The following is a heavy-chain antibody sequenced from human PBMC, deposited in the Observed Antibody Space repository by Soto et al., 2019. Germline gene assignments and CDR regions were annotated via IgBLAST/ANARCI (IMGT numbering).Heavy chain of an antibody. D-gene: IGHD3-10*01. J-gene: IGHJ6*02. CDR1: GGSISSGGYS. CDR3: ARDPSVRGVIKYYYYGMDV. CDR2: IYHSGST. Sequence: SETLSLTCAVSGGSISSGGYSWSWIRQPPGKGLEWIGYIYHSGSTNYNPSLKSRVTISVDKSKNQFSLKLSSVTAADTAVYYCARDPSVRGVIKYYYYGMDVWGQGTTVTVSS. V-gene: IGHV4-30-2*01.